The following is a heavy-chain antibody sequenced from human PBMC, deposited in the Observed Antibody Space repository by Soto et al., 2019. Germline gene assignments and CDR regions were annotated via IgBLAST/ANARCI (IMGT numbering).Heavy chain of an antibody. Sequence: ASGKFSCKAPGYKSTTYFIHWVRQAPGQGLEWMGMIHPSGDTGYAQKFRGRVTMTIDTSTTTAYMELRNLTSEDTAVYFSVRGYCTTSPCSGDFQFWGQGTIVTVSS. CDR2: IHPSGDT. V-gene: IGHV1-46*01. CDR3: VRGYCTTSPCSGDFQF. CDR1: GYKSTTYF. D-gene: IGHD2-8*01. J-gene: IGHJ1*01.